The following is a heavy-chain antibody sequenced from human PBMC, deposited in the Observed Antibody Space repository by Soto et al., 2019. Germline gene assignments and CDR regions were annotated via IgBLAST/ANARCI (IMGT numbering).Heavy chain of an antibody. D-gene: IGHD6-13*01. CDR3: ATNFGSSSLYLFGS. V-gene: IGHV4-4*08. CDR2: IYGGGSS. Sequence: SETLSLTCTVSGGSISTSYCSWIRQSPGKGLQWIGQIYGGGSSKYNPSLKSRVTFSVDTSKNQFSLKLTSLTAADTAVYYCATNFGSSSLYLFGSWGQGTKVTVAS. CDR1: GGSISTSY. J-gene: IGHJ6*02.